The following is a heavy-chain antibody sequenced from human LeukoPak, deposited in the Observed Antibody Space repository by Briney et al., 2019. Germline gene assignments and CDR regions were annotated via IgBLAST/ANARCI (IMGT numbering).Heavy chain of an antibody. Sequence: PGGSLRLSCAASGFTFSNHWMTWVRQAPGKVLEWVANMSQDGSLKFHVDSVKGRFTISRDNSKNSLYLQMSSLRAVDTAVYYCARESITVISGVLTTEGSGFDYWGQGTLVTVSS. CDR1: GFTFSNHW. J-gene: IGHJ4*02. D-gene: IGHD2/OR15-2a*01. V-gene: IGHV3-7*01. CDR3: ARESITVISGVLTTEGSGFDY. CDR2: MSQDGSLK.